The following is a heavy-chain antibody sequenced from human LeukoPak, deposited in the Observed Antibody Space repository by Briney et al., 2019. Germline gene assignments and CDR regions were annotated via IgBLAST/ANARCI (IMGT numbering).Heavy chain of an antibody. J-gene: IGHJ4*02. V-gene: IGHV1-46*01. CDR2: INPTGGST. Sequence: GASVKVSCKASGYTFTSYYMHWVRQAPGQGLEWMGLINPTGGSTGYAQKFQGRVTMTRDMSTSTVYMELSSLRSEDTAVYYCAADLELEYSSSSVSPKLDYWGQGTLVTVSS. CDR3: AADLELEYSSSSVSPKLDY. D-gene: IGHD6-6*01. CDR1: GYTFTSYY.